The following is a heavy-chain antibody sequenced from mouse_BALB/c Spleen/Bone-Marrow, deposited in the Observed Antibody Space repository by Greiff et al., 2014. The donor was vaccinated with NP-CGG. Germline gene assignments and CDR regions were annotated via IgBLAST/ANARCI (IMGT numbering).Heavy chain of an antibody. V-gene: IGHV2-6-4*01. CDR3: ARLYGNCGGYFDY. Sequence: VMLEESGPGLVAPSQSLSITCTASGFSLSRYSVHWVRQPPGKGLEWLGMIWGGGSTDYNSALKSRLSISKDNSKSQVFLKMNSLQTDDTAMYYCARLYGNCGGYFDYWGQGTPLTVSA. D-gene: IGHD2-10*02. J-gene: IGHJ2*01. CDR2: IWGGGST. CDR1: GFSLSRYS.